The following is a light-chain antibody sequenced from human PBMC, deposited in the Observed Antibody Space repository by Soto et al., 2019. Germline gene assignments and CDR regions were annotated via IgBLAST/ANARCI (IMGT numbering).Light chain of an antibody. V-gene: IGKV1-39*01. CDR3: QQSYSTPWT. Sequence: DIQMTQSPSSLSASVGDRVTITCRASQSISSYLNWYQHKPGKAPNLLIFAASSLQTGVPSRFSGSGSGTDFTLTIITLQPEDFATYYCQQSYSTPWTFGQGTNVEIK. CDR2: AAS. CDR1: QSISSY. J-gene: IGKJ1*01.